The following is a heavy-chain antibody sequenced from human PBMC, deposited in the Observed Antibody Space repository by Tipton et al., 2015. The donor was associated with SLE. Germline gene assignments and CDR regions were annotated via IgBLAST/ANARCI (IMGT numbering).Heavy chain of an antibody. Sequence: TLSLTCTVSGGSISSSSYYWGWIRQPPGKGLEWIGSIYYSGSTYYNPSLKSRVTISVDTSKNQFSLKVTSVTAADTAVYYCARDLDLSYSDILTRDRDAFDIWGQGTVVTVSS. CDR3: ARDLDLSYSDILTRDRDAFDI. V-gene: IGHV4-39*07. J-gene: IGHJ3*02. CDR1: GGSISSSSYY. D-gene: IGHD3-9*01. CDR2: IYYSGST.